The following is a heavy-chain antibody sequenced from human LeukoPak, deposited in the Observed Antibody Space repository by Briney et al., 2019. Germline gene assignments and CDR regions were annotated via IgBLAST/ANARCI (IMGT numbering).Heavy chain of an antibody. CDR2: ISGNRVST. CDR1: GFTFSIYA. Sequence: GGSLRLSCAASGFTFSIYAMHWVRQAPGKGLEYVSAISGNRVSTNYANSVKGRFTMSRDNSKNTLFLQMDSLRVEDTAVYYCARDRVGTSWSEFDSWGQGTLVTVSS. D-gene: IGHD6-13*01. CDR3: ARDRVGTSWSEFDS. V-gene: IGHV3-64*01. J-gene: IGHJ4*02.